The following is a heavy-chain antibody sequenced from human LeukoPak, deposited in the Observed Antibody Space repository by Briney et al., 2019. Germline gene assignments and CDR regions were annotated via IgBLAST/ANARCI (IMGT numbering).Heavy chain of an antibody. CDR2: ISSIGST. J-gene: IGHJ4*02. CDR1: GDSISSGRYY. D-gene: IGHD6-13*01. V-gene: IGHV4-61*02. Sequence: SQTLSLTCTVSGDSISSGRYYWNWIRQPAGKGLEWIGRISSIGSTTYNPSLKSRVTISIDTSKKQFSLDLSAVSAQDTALYYCARSPSPRGYYFDLWGLGTVVAVSS. CDR3: ARSPSPRGYYFDL.